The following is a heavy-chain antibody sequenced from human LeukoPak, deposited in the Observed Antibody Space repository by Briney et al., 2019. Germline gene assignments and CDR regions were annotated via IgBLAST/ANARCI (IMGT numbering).Heavy chain of an antibody. CDR2: IRPKAHGGTT. J-gene: IGHJ4*02. Sequence: KTGGSLRLSCTSAGFTFGDYTMSWFRQAPGKGLEWVGSIRPKAHGGTTEYAASVKGRFTTSRDDSKSSGYLQMNSLKTEDTAVYHCTRGGWSFAYWGQGTLVTVSS. CDR3: TRGGWSFAY. D-gene: IGHD2-15*01. CDR1: GFTFGDYT. V-gene: IGHV3-49*05.